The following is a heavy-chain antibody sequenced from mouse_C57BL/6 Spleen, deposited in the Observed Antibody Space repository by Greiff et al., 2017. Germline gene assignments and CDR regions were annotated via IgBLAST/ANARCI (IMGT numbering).Heavy chain of an antibody. V-gene: IGHV3-1*01. CDR1: GYSITSGYD. CDR3: ARVDYVGYFDV. Sequence: EVQLQESGPGMVKPSQSLSLTCTVTGYSITSGYDWHWIRHFPGNKLEWMGYISYSGSTNYNPSLKSRISITHDTSKNHFFLKLNSVTTEDTATYYCARVDYVGYFDVWGTGTTVTVSS. CDR2: ISYSGST. J-gene: IGHJ1*03. D-gene: IGHD2-4*01.